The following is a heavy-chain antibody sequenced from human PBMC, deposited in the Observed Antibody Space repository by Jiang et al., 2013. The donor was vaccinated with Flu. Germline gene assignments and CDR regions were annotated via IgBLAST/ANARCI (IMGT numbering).Heavy chain of an antibody. Sequence: TLSLTCAVSGGSISSSNWWSWVRQPPGKGLEWIGEIYHSGSTNYNPSLKSRVTISVDKSKNQFSLKLSSVTAADTAVYYCARRVRSGYDISGAFDIWGQGTMVTVSS. V-gene: IGHV4-4*02. CDR3: ARRVRSGYDISGAFDI. CDR1: GGSISSSNW. J-gene: IGHJ3*02. CDR2: IYHSGST. D-gene: IGHD5-12*01.